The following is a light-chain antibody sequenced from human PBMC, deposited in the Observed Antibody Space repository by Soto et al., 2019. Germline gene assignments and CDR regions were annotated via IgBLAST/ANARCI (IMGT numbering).Light chain of an antibody. V-gene: IGLV2-14*01. CDR2: EVT. CDR3: SSYTSSSTLAWV. J-gene: IGLJ3*02. CDR1: SSDVGAYNY. Sequence: QSALTQPASVSGSPGQSITISCTGTSSDVGAYNYVSWYQHHPGKVPKLLIYEVTNRPSGVSDRFSGSKSGNTASLTISGLQAEDEADYYCSSYTSSSTLAWVFGGGTKLTVL.